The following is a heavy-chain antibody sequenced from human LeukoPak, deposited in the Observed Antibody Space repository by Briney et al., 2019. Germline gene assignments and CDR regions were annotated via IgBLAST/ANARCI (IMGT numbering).Heavy chain of an antibody. D-gene: IGHD3-9*01. V-gene: IGHV3-15*01. CDR2: IKSKTDGGTT. J-gene: IGHJ4*02. CDR3: TTVFAATPYFDY. Sequence: PGGALRLSCAASGFTFSNAWMSWVRQAPGKGLEWVGRIKSKTDGGTTDYAAPVKGRFTISRDDSKNTLYLQMNSLKTEDTAVYYCTTVFAATPYFDYWAREPWSPSPQ. CDR1: GFTFSNAW.